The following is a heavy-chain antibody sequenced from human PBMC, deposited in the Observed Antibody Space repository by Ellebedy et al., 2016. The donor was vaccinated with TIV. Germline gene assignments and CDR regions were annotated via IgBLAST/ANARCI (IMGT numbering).Heavy chain of an antibody. CDR2: IYYTGST. J-gene: IGHJ4*02. Sequence: SETLSLTCTVSGGSISSYYWSWIRQTPGKGLEWIGYIYYTGSTNYNPTLESRVTISVDTPKNQFSLKLRSVTAADTAVYYCVKAPTYYHASGSYSERYFDYWGQGILVTVSS. V-gene: IGHV4-59*01. CDR1: GGSISSYY. D-gene: IGHD3-10*01. CDR3: VKAPTYYHASGSYSERYFDY.